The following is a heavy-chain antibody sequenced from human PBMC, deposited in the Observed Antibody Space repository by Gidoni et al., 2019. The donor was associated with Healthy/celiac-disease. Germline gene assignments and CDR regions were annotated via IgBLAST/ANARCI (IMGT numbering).Heavy chain of an antibody. CDR3: ARGRPTLPRVTIFGVVIIRTAYYYYGMDV. J-gene: IGHJ6*02. CDR1: GYTFPSYD. V-gene: IGHV1-8*01. CDR2: MNPNSGNT. Sequence: QVQLVQSGAEVKKPGASVRVSCKASGYTFPSYDINWVRHAPVQGLEWMGWMNPNSGNTGYAQKFQGRVTMTRNTSISTAYMELSSLRSEDTAVYYCARGRPTLPRVTIFGVVIIRTAYYYYGMDVWGQGTTVTVSS. D-gene: IGHD3-3*01.